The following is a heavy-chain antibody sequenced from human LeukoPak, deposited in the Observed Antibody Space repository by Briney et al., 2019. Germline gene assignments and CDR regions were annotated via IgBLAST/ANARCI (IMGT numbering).Heavy chain of an antibody. D-gene: IGHD6-13*01. CDR1: GGSFSNYY. CDR2: ITHSGST. J-gene: IGHJ1*01. CDR3: ARAPPRIAAAGTPKYFQH. Sequence: KPSETLSLTCAVYGGSFSNYYWSWIRQPPGKGLEWIGEITHSGSTNYNPSLKSRVTISVDTSKNQFSLKLSSVTAADTAVYYCARAPPRIAAAGTPKYFQHWGQGTLVTVSS. V-gene: IGHV4-34*01.